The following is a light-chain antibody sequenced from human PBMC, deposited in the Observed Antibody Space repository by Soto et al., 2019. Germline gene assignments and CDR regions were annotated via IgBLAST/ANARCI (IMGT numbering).Light chain of an antibody. J-gene: IGLJ1*01. Sequence: QSVLTQPASVSGSPGQSITISCSGTSSDIGSYDFVSWYQQHPGKAPRLMIFDVSERPSGVPDRFSGSKSGNTASLTISGPQAEDEADYYCCLYAVTFYVFGTGTKVTVL. CDR1: SSDIGSYDF. V-gene: IGLV2-11*01. CDR2: DVS. CDR3: CLYAVTFYV.